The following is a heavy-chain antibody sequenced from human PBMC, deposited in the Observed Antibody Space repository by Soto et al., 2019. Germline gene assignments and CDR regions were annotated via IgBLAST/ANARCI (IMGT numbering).Heavy chain of an antibody. CDR3: ARGGVSTRTFDY. CDR2: IYPSDSDT. J-gene: IGHJ4*02. D-gene: IGHD3-3*01. CDR1: GYNFAGYW. Sequence: PGESLKISCKGSGYNFAGYWIAWVRQMPVKGLELMGIIYPSDSDTRYRPSFQGQVTISADKSISSAYLQWSSLRASDTAMYYCARGGVSTRTFDYWGQGTQVTVSS. V-gene: IGHV5-51*01.